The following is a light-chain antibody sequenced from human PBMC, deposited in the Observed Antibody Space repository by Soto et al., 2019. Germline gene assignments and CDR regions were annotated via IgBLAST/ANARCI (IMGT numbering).Light chain of an antibody. CDR1: QSVSSD. CDR3: QQRSNWPPT. V-gene: IGKV3D-15*01. Sequence: EIVMTQSPATLSVSPGERATLSCRASQSVSSDLAWYQQKPGQAPRLLIFGASTRAAGFPDRFSGSGSGTDFTLTISRLEPEDFAVYYCQQRSNWPPTFGQGTRLEI. J-gene: IGKJ5*01. CDR2: GAS.